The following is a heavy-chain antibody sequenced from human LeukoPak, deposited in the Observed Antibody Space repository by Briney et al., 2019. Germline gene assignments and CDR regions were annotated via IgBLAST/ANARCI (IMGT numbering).Heavy chain of an antibody. CDR3: ARDGGAALAAAYNY. CDR2: INHRGNT. CDR1: GGSLSGHY. D-gene: IGHD6-13*01. V-gene: IGHV4-34*01. J-gene: IGHJ4*02. Sequence: TSETPSLTRAVHGGSLSGHYWSWMPQPPGEGLGWIGEINHRGNTNYNPSLKIRVTISVDTSKIPFSLKLRSVTAADTAVYYCARDGGAALAAAYNYWGQGTLVTASS.